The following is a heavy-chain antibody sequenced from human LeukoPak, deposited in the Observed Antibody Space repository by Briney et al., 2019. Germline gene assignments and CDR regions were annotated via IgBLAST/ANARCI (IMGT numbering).Heavy chain of an antibody. J-gene: IGHJ4*02. CDR1: GGSISSYY. CDR2: IYYSGST. Sequence: NPSETLSLTCTVPGGSISSYYWSWIRQPPGKGLEWIGYIYYSGSTNYNPSLKSRVTISEDTSKNQFSLKLSSVAAADTAVYYCARGGGDIVLDYWGQGTLVTVSS. V-gene: IGHV4-59*12. D-gene: IGHD5-12*01. CDR3: ARGGGDIVLDY.